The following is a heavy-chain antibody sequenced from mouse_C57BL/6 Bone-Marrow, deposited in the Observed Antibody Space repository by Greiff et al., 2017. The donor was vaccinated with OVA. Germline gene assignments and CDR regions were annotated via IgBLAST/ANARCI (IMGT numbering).Heavy chain of an antibody. CDR1: GYTFTSYW. CDR2: IDPSDSYT. V-gene: IGHV1-69*01. Sequence: QVQLQQPGAELVMPGASVKLSCKASGYTFTSYWMHWVKQRPGQGLEWIGEIDPSDSYTNYNQKFKGKSTLTVDKSSSTAYMQLSSLTSEDSAVYYCARGGGYYFYYYAMDYWGQGTSVTVSS. CDR3: ARGGGYYFYYYAMDY. D-gene: IGHD2-3*01. J-gene: IGHJ4*01.